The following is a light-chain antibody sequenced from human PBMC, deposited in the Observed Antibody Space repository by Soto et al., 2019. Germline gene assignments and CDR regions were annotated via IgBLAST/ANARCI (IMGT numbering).Light chain of an antibody. CDR2: AAS. J-gene: IGKJ1*01. V-gene: IGKV1-39*01. Sequence: DLQMTQSPSSLSASVGDRVTITCRASESIRNNLNWYQQKPGKAPKLLIYAASTLQSGVPSRFSGGGSGTEFTLTIGRLQPEDFTTYYCQQTYSTPRGAFGQGTKVEFK. CDR3: QQTYSTPRGA. CDR1: ESIRNN.